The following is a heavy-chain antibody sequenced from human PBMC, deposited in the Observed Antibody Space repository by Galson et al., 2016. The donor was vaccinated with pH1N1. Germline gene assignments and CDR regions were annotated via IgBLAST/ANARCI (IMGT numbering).Heavy chain of an antibody. CDR1: GYSFTNYW. V-gene: IGHV5-10-1*01. CDR3: ASLYCRCGYCYDAFDI. J-gene: IGHJ3*02. CDR2: IDPSDSYT. D-gene: IGHD3-22*01. Sequence: QSGAEVKNPGEFLRISCKGSGYSFTNYWISWVRQMPGKGLEWMGRIDPSDSYTNYSPSFQGHVTIPTDKSISTAYLQWNSLKASDTAMYFFASLYCRCGYCYDAFDIWGQWTMVTVSS.